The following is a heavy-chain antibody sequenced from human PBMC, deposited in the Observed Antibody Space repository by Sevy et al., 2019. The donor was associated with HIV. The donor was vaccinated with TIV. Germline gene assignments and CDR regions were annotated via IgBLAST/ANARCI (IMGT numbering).Heavy chain of an antibody. J-gene: IGHJ6*02. CDR3: AREDIVLGEDNYYGIDV. V-gene: IGHV3-53*01. CDR1: VFSVSSNY. D-gene: IGHD2-15*01. CDR2: IPSGGKI. Sequence: GGSLRLSCAASVFSVSSNYMSWVRQAPGKGPEWVSVIPSGGKISYADSLQGRFTISRDNSKNTLKLQMNSLGAEDTDVYYCAREDIVLGEDNYYGIDVWGQGTTVTVSS.